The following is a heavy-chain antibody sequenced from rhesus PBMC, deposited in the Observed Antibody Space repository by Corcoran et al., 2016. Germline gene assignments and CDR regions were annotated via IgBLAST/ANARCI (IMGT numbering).Heavy chain of an antibody. CDR1: GGSISGYY. CDR2: IDGNSAST. Sequence: QVKLQQWGEGLVKPSETLSLTCAVYGGSISGYYWSWLRQPPGKGLEWIGNIDGNSASTNYNPSLKNRVTISKDTSKNQFSLKLSSVTAADTAVYYCARLYSRTYGLDSWGQGVVVTVSS. D-gene: IGHD4-23*01. V-gene: IGHV4-73*01. CDR3: ARLYSRTYGLDS. J-gene: IGHJ6*01.